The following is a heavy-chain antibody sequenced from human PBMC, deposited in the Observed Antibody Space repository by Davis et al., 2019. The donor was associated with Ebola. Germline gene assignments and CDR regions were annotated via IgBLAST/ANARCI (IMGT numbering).Heavy chain of an antibody. CDR1: GGSFSGYY. J-gene: IGHJ2*01. CDR2: INHSGRP. Sequence: GSLRLSCAVYGGSFSGYYWSWIRKPPGKGLEWIGEINHSGRPNYNPSLKSRVTISVDTSKNQFSLKLSSVTAADTAVYYCARGHWYFDLWGRGTLVTVSS. CDR3: ARGHWYFDL. V-gene: IGHV4-34*01.